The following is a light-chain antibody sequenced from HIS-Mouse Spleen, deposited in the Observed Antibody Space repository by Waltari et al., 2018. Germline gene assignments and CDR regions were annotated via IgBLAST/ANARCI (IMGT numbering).Light chain of an antibody. CDR1: SSDVGGSNY. CDR2: DVS. V-gene: IGLV2-14*03. J-gene: IGLJ3*02. CDR3: SSYTSSSTLV. Sequence: QSALTQPASVSGSPGQSITLSCTGTSSDVGGSNYVSWYEQNQGKAPKLMIYDVSNRPSGVSNRFSGSKSGNTASLTISGLQAEDEADYYCSSYTSSSTLVFGGGTKLTVL.